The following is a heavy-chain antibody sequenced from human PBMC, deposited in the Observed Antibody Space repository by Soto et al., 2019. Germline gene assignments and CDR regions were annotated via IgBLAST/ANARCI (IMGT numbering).Heavy chain of an antibody. CDR3: ARPATAASTWEYFQH. J-gene: IGHJ1*01. CDR2: IWYDGSNK. V-gene: IGHV3-33*01. Sequence: GESLKISCAASGFTCSSYGMHWVRQAPGKGLEWVAVIWYDGSNKYYADSVKGRFTISRDNSKNTLDLQMNSLRAEDTAVYYWARPATAASTWEYFQHWGQGTLVTVSS. CDR1: GFTCSSYG. D-gene: IGHD2-2*01.